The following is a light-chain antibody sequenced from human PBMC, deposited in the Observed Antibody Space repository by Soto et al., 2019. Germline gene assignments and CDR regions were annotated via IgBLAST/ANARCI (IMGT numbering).Light chain of an antibody. Sequence: GDRVTITCRASQTTNTWLAWYQQKPGTAPKLLIYDASSLEGGVPSRFSDSGSGTEFTLTISSLQPDDLATYCCQQYISYPYTLLQGSKVDI. V-gene: IGKV1-5*01. CDR3: QQYISYPYT. J-gene: IGKJ2*01. CDR2: DAS. CDR1: QTTNTW.